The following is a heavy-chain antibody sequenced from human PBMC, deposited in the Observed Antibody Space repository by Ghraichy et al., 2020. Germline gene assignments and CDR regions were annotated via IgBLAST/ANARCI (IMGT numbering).Heavy chain of an antibody. CDR2: ISGYSGNT. V-gene: IGHV1-18*04. J-gene: IGHJ4*02. CDR3: ARDDTLGFFDY. CDR1: GYTFTSYG. D-gene: IGHD2-2*02. Sequence: ASVKVSCKASGYTFTSYGVSWVRQAPGQGLEWMGWISGYSGNTNYAQILQGRVTMTTDTSTSTAHMELRSLRSDDTAVYYCARDDTLGFFDYWGQGTLVTVSS.